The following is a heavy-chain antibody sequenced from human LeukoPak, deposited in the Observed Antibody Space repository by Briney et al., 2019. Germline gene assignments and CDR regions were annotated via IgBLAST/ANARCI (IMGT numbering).Heavy chain of an antibody. Sequence: ASVKVSCKASGYTFTGYYMHWVRQAPGQGLEWMGWINPNSGNTGYAQKFQGRVTMTRNTSISTAYMELSSLRSEDTAAYYCAREMTTVTTGFDPWGQGTLVTVSS. V-gene: IGHV1-8*02. CDR1: GYTFTGYY. CDR2: INPNSGNT. J-gene: IGHJ5*02. CDR3: AREMTTVTTGFDP. D-gene: IGHD4-11*01.